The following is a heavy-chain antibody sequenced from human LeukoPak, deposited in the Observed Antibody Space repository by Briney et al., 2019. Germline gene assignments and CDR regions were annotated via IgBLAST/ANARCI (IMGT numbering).Heavy chain of an antibody. D-gene: IGHD5-18*01. CDR3: ARGYLDAFDI. V-gene: IGHV3-33*01. J-gene: IGHJ3*02. Sequence: GGSLRLSCAASGFTFSSYGMHWVRQAPGKGLEWVAVIWYDGSNKYYADSVKGRFTISRDNSKNTLYLQMNSLRAEDTAVYCCARGYLDAFDIWGQGTMVTVSS. CDR1: GFTFSSYG. CDR2: IWYDGSNK.